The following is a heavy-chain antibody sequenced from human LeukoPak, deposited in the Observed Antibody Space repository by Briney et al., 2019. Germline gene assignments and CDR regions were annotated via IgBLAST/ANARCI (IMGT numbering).Heavy chain of an antibody. CDR3: ARGFRSSWAPFDY. Sequence: SETLSLTCAVYGGSFSGYYWSWIRQPPGKGLEWIREINHSGSTNYNPSLKSRVTISVDTSKNQFSLKLSSVTAADTAVYYCARGFRSSWAPFDYWGQGTLVTVSS. J-gene: IGHJ4*02. CDR1: GGSFSGYY. D-gene: IGHD6-13*01. CDR2: INHSGST. V-gene: IGHV4-34*01.